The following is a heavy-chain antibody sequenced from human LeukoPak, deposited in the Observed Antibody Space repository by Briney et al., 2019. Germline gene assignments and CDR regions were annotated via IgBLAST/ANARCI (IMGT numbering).Heavy chain of an antibody. D-gene: IGHD3-22*01. CDR1: GFTFSNYA. J-gene: IGHJ4*02. Sequence: GGSLSLSFAASGFTFSNYAMNWVRPAPGKGLEWVAVIIGSGGRTYYAESVKGRFTISRDNSKKTLYLQMNSLRDEDTAVYYCAKPYYYDSRGYEHFDYWGQGTLVTVSS. CDR3: AKPYYYDSRGYEHFDY. V-gene: IGHV3-23*01. CDR2: IIGSGGRT.